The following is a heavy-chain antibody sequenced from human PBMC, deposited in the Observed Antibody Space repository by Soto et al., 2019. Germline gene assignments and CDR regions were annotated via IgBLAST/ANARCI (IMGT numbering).Heavy chain of an antibody. CDR3: ARGGDAGMHV. CDR1: GGSIYTYY. CDR2: ISDGGST. Sequence: PAETLSLTCDVSGGSIYTYYWNWIRQSPGKGLEWIGDISDGGSTNYDPSLKSRVTISVDTSQNQVSLKLSSVTAADTALYSCARGGDAGMHVWGQGTTVTVSS. J-gene: IGHJ6*02. D-gene: IGHD4-17*01. V-gene: IGHV4-59*01.